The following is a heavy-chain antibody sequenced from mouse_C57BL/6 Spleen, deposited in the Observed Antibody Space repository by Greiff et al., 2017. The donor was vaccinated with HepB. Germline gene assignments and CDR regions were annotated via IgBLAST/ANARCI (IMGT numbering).Heavy chain of an antibody. CDR1: GYTFTDYY. CDR2: INPNNGGT. J-gene: IGHJ3*01. V-gene: IGHV1-26*01. D-gene: IGHD1-1*01. Sequence: VQLQQSGPELVKPGASVKISCKASGYTFTDYYMNWVKQSHGKSLEWIGDINPNNGGTSYNQKFKGKATLTVDKSSSTAYMELRSLTSEDSAVYYCARGDYYGSERGFAYWGQGTLVTVSA. CDR3: ARGDYYGSERGFAY.